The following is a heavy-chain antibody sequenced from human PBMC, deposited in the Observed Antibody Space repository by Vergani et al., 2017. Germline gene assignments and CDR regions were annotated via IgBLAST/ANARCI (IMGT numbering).Heavy chain of an antibody. V-gene: IGHV4-59*01. Sequence: QVQLQESGPGLVKPSETLSLTCTVSGGSISSYYWSWIRQPPGKGLEWIGYIYYSGSTNYNPSLKSRVTISVDTSKNQFSLKLSSVTAADTAVYYCASQGWASGSYYVFDYWGQGTLVTVSS. CDR3: ASQGWASGSYYVFDY. D-gene: IGHD3-10*01. CDR1: GGSISSYY. J-gene: IGHJ4*02. CDR2: IYYSGST.